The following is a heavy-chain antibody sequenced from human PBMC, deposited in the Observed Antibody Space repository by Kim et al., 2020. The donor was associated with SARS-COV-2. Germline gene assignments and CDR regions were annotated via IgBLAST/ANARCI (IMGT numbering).Heavy chain of an antibody. Sequence: ADPVKGRLHIHRANSKNTLYLQMNSLRAEDTAVYYCAKTGYSSGWPYFDYWGQGTLVTVSS. D-gene: IGHD6-19*01. CDR3: AKTGYSSGWPYFDY. J-gene: IGHJ4*02. V-gene: IGHV3-30*02.